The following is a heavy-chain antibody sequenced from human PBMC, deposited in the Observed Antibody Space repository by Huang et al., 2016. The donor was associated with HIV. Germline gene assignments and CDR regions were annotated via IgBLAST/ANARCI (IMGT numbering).Heavy chain of an antibody. D-gene: IGHD5-18*01. CDR2: IIPLHDTT. J-gene: IGHJ4*02. V-gene: IGHV1-69*13. Sequence: QVQLVQSGAEMKKSGSSVKVSCKASGGTVSSFSFTWVRQAPGHGLEWMGGIIPLHDTTDIEQKCRGRVTCTADESTNTAVMELSGLTSQDTAVYYCARGVGNSNRGFDIWGQGTLVTVS. CDR3: ARGVGNSNRGFDI. CDR1: GGTVSSFS.